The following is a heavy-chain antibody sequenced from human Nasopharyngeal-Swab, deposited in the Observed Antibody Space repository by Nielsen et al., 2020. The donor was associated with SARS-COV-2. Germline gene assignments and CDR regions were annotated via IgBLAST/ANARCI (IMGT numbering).Heavy chain of an antibody. CDR1: GFTFSSYD. V-gene: IGHV3-30*18. D-gene: IGHD1-1*01. CDR2: ISYDGSNK. J-gene: IGHJ3*02. Sequence: GESLKIPCAASGFTFSSYDMHWVRQAPGKGLEWVAGISYDGSNKYYADSVKGRFTISRDNSKNTLYLQMNSLRAEDTAVYYCAKGGGTTGTVGLDIWGQGTMVTVSS. CDR3: AKGGGTTGTVGLDI.